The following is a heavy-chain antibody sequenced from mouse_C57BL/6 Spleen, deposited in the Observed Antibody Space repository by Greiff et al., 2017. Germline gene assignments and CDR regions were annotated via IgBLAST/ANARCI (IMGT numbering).Heavy chain of an antibody. J-gene: IGHJ2*01. V-gene: IGHV5-9-1*02. CDR1: GFTFSSYA. CDR3: TRDADLGYGSRYFDY. Sequence: EVQLQESGEGLVTPGGSLKLSCAASGFTFSSYALSWVRQTPEKRLEWVAYISSGGDYIYYADTVKGRFTLSRDNARNTLYLQMSSLKSEDTAMYYCTRDADLGYGSRYFDYGGQGTTLTVSS. CDR2: ISSGGDYI. D-gene: IGHD1-1*01.